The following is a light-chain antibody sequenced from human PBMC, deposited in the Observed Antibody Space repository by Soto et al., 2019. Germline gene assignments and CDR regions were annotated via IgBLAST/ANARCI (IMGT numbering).Light chain of an antibody. CDR1: QGIGSY. CDR2: AAS. J-gene: IGKJ4*01. V-gene: IGKV1-9*01. Sequence: DIQLTQSPSFLSASVGDRVSITCRASQGIGSYLAWYQQKPGKAPNLLIYAASTLQSGVPSRFSGSGSGTDFTLTISSLQTEDFATYYCHQLNNYPLTFGGGTKVEIK. CDR3: HQLNNYPLT.